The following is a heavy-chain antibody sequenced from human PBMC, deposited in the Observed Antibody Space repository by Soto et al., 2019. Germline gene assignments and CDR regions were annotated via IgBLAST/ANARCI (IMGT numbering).Heavy chain of an antibody. CDR2: ISSSGGST. CDR1: GFTFGSYA. J-gene: IGHJ4*02. Sequence: HPGGSLRLSCAAAGFTFGSYAMNWVRQAPGKGLEWVSAISSSGGSTYYTDSVKGRFTISRDNSKGTLYLQMNSLRGEDTAVYYCAKRYPYYFDYWGQGTLVTVSS. V-gene: IGHV3-23*01. D-gene: IGHD2-2*02. CDR3: AKRYPYYFDY.